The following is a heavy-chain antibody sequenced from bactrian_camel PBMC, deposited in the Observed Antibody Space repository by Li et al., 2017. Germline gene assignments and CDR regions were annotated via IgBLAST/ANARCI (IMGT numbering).Heavy chain of an antibody. Sequence: VQLVESGGGSVQAGASLRLSCKASGNTIENHPMACFRRVPGGQREGVAAIAKDDYTHTYASSVEGRFTLSQDNDRNTLDLQMNSLKPEDTAMYYCAAAVGHASDGCLSGSRSTYNYWGQGTQVTVS. D-gene: IGHD1*01. CDR3: AAAVGHASDGCLSGSRSTYNY. J-gene: IGHJ4*01. CDR2: IAKDDYTH. CDR1: GNTIENHP. V-gene: IGHV3S54*01.